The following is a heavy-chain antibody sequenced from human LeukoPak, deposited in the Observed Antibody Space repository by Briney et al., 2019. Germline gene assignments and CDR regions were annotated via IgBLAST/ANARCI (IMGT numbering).Heavy chain of an antibody. CDR1: GGSFSGYY. CDR2: INHSGST. J-gene: IGHJ5*02. D-gene: IGHD3-3*01. V-gene: IGHV4-34*01. CDR3: ARTGNDFWSGYSNWFDP. Sequence: SETLSLTCAVYGGSFSGYYWSWIRQPPGKGQEWIGEINHSGSTNYNPSLKSRVTISVDTSKNQFSLKLSSVTAADTAVYYCARTGNDFWSGYSNWFDPWGQGTLVTVSS.